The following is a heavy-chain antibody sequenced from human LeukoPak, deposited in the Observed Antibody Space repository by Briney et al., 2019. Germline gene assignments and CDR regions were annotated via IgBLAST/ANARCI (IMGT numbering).Heavy chain of an antibody. D-gene: IGHD3-22*01. Sequence: GESLKISCKGSGYSFTSYWIGWVRQMPGKGPEWMGTIYPGDSDTRYSPSFQGQVTISADKSISTAYLQWSSLKASDTAMYYCASGFEGYYDSSDYHEPPDYWGQGTLVTVSS. CDR3: ASGFEGYYDSSDYHEPPDY. CDR1: GYSFTSYW. CDR2: IYPGDSDT. J-gene: IGHJ4*02. V-gene: IGHV5-51*01.